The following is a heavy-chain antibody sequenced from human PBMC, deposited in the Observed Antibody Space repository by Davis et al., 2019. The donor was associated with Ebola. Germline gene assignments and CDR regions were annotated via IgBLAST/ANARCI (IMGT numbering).Heavy chain of an antibody. CDR1: GLTFSGSA. Sequence: PGGSLRLSCAASGLTFSGSAMHWVRQASGKGLEWVGRIRSKANSYATAYAASVKGRFTISRDDSKNTAYLQMNSLKTEDTAVYYCTRHPIYCSSTSCYYYYGMDVWGQGTTVTVSS. CDR2: IRSKANSYAT. J-gene: IGHJ6*02. CDR3: TRHPIYCSSTSCYYYYGMDV. D-gene: IGHD2-2*01. V-gene: IGHV3-73*01.